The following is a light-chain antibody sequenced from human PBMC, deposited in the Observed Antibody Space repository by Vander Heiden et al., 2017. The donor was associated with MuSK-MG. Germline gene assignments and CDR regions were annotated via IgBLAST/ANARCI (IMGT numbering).Light chain of an antibody. V-gene: IGLV1-47*01. Sequence: QSVLTQPPSASGTPGQRVTISCSGSSSNIGSNYVYWYQQLPGTAPKLLIYRNNQRPSGVPDRFSGSKSGTSASLAISGLRSEDEADYYCAAWDDSLSGPVFGGGTKLTGL. CDR1: SSNIGSNY. CDR3: AAWDDSLSGPV. CDR2: RNN. J-gene: IGLJ2*01.